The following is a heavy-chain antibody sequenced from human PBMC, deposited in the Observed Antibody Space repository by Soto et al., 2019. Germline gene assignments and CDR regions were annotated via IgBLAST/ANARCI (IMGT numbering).Heavy chain of an antibody. D-gene: IGHD3-9*01. V-gene: IGHV1-18*01. Sequence: ASVKVSCKASGYTFTSYGISWVRQAPGQGLEWMGWISAYNGNTNYAQNLQGRVTMTTDTPTSTAYMDLRSLRSDDTAVYYCARDSRGVYYDILTGYSPNWFDPWGQGTLVTVSS. CDR3: ARDSRGVYYDILTGYSPNWFDP. CDR1: GYTFTSYG. CDR2: ISAYNGNT. J-gene: IGHJ5*02.